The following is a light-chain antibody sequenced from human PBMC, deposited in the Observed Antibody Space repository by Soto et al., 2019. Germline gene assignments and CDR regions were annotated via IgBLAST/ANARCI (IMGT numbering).Light chain of an antibody. V-gene: IGLV1-44*01. CDR2: SNN. J-gene: IGLJ2*01. Sequence: QAVVTQPPSASGTPGQRVTISCSGSSSNIGSNTVNWYQQLPGTAPKFLIYSNNQRPSGVPDRFSGSKSGTSASLAISGLQSEDEADYYCAAWDDSLNGHVVFGGGTQLTVL. CDR3: AAWDDSLNGHVV. CDR1: SSNIGSNT.